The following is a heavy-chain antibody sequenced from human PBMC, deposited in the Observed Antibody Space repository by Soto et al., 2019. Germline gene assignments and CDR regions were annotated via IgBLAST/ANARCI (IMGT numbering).Heavy chain of an antibody. V-gene: IGHV1-18*04. D-gene: IGHD6-19*01. CDR2: ISAYNGNT. Sequence: ASVKVSCKASGYTFTSYGISWVRQAPGQGLEWMGWISAYNGNTNYARKLQGRVTMTTDTSTSTAYMELRSLRSDDTAVYYCARRIAVAGTVNWFDPWGQGTLVTVSS. CDR3: ARRIAVAGTVNWFDP. CDR1: GYTFTSYG. J-gene: IGHJ5*02.